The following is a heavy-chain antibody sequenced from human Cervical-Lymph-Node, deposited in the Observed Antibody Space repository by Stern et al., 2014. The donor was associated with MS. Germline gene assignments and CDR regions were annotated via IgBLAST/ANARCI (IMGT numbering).Heavy chain of an antibody. D-gene: IGHD6-19*01. J-gene: IGHJ5*02. CDR2: ISGYNDDT. CDR1: GYTFTSYG. Sequence: VQLEESGAEVKKPGASVKVSCKASGYTFTSYGISWVRQAPGQGLEWMGWISGYNDDTNYVEKFQGRVTMTRDTSTSTAYLELRSLRSDDTAVYYCARDPHIAVAGTGGGFDPWGQGTLVTVSS. V-gene: IGHV1-18*01. CDR3: ARDPHIAVAGTGGGFDP.